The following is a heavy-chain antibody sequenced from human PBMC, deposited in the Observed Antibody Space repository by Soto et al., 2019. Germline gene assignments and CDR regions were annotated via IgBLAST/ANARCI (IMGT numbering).Heavy chain of an antibody. CDR1: GGSISTYY. D-gene: IGHD1-1*01. Sequence: SDTLSLTCTVSGGSISTYYWSWVRQPPGKGLEWIGYIYYSGDTNYNPSLKSRVTISVDTSKNQFSLDLNSVTAADTAVYYCARGYNWKDFWGQRAPVTVSS. J-gene: IGHJ4*02. CDR2: IYYSGDT. V-gene: IGHV4-59*08. CDR3: ARGYNWKDF.